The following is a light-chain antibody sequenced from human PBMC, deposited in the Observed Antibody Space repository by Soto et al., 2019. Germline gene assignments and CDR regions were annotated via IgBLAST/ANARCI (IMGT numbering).Light chain of an antibody. CDR3: QQSISIPPWT. CDR2: SAS. CDR1: QTISIY. J-gene: IGKJ1*01. Sequence: DIQMTQSPSSLSASVGDRVTINCRASQTISIYLNWYQLRPGKGPKLLIYSASTLQSGVSSRFSGSGSGTDFTLTISSLQPKEAATYYCQQSISIPPWTFGQGTKVKIK. V-gene: IGKV1-39*01.